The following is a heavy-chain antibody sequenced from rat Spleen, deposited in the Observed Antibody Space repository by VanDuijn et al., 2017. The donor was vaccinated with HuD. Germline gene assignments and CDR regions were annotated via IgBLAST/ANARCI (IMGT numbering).Heavy chain of an antibody. J-gene: IGHJ2*01. CDR3: GRHGYNSYFDY. CDR2: INSEGST. D-gene: IGHD1-9*01. V-gene: IGHV3-3*01. Sequence: EVQLQESGPGLVKPSQSLSLTCSVTAYSITSSYRWSWIRKFPGNKLEWMGYINSEGSTNYNPSLKSRISITRDTAKNQFFLQVNSETTEDTATYYCGRHGYNSYFDYWGQGVMVTVSS. CDR1: AYSITSSYR.